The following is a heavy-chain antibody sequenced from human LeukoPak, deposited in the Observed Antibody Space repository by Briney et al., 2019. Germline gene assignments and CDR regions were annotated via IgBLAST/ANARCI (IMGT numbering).Heavy chain of an antibody. V-gene: IGHV4-31*03. Sequence: SETLSLTCTVSGGSISSGGYYWSWIRQHPGKGLEWIGYIYYSGSTYYNPSLKSRVTISVDTSKNQFSLKLSSVTAADTAVYYCAGGEGEELDYGGNSVSFDYWGQGTLVTVSS. D-gene: IGHD4-17*01. CDR1: GGSISSGGYY. CDR3: AGGEGEELDYGGNSVSFDY. J-gene: IGHJ4*02. CDR2: IYYSGST.